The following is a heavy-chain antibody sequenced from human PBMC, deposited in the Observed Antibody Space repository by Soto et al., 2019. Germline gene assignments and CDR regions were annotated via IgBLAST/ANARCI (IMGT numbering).Heavy chain of an antibody. J-gene: IGHJ3*02. CDR1: GFTFSSYA. V-gene: IGHV3-23*01. CDR2: ISGSGGST. Sequence: GGSLRLSCAASGFTFSSYAMSWVRQAPGKGLEWVSAISGSGGSTYYADSVKGRFTISRAISKNTLYLQMNSLRAEDTAVYYCANQIGYCSGGSCYYDAFDIWGQGTMVTVSS. D-gene: IGHD2-15*01. CDR3: ANQIGYCSGGSCYYDAFDI.